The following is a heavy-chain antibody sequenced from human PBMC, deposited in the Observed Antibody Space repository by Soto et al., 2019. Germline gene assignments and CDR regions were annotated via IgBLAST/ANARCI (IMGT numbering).Heavy chain of an antibody. CDR2: IFSNDEK. D-gene: IGHD3-22*01. J-gene: IGHJ4*02. V-gene: IGHV2-26*01. CDR1: GFSLSNPRMG. Sequence: QVTLKESGPVLVKPTEPLTLTCTVSGFSLSNPRMGVSWIRQPPGKALEWLAHIFSNDEKSYSPSLKSRLTITTNTCKSQVVLTITNMDPVDTATYYCARFLRICRKVVSKPYFDYWGQGALVTVS. CDR3: ARFLRICRKVVSKPYFDY.